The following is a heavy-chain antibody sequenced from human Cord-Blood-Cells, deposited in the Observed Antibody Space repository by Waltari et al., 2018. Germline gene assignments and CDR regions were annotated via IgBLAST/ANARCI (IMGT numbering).Heavy chain of an antibody. Sequence: EVQLLESGGGLVQPGGSLRLSCAASGFTFSSYAMSWVRQAPGKGLEWVSASSGRGGSTYDADYVKGRFTISRDNSKNTLYLQMNSLRAEDTAVYYCATISMVGMSGSDYYFDYWGQGTLVTVSS. CDR1: GFTFSSYA. D-gene: IGHD3-10*02. CDR3: ATISMVGMSGSDYYFDY. J-gene: IGHJ4*02. CDR2: SSGRGGST. V-gene: IGHV3-23*01.